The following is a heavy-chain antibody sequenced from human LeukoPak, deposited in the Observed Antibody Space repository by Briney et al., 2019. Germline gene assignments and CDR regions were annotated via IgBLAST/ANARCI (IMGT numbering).Heavy chain of an antibody. CDR1: DFLFNSYW. Sequence: ARSMTLSSAVSDFLFNSYWIHWVRQAAGKGLVWVSLIHTEGKASTYAGSMEDRLSISRDNAKNTLYLQMKSLRAEDTAVYCGARAQYGLFDPWGQGTLVTVSS. V-gene: IGHV3-74*03. J-gene: IGHJ5*02. CDR3: ARAQYGLFDP. D-gene: IGHD3-10*01. CDR2: IHTEGKAS.